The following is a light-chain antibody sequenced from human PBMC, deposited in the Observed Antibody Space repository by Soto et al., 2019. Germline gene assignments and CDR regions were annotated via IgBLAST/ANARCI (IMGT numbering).Light chain of an antibody. Sequence: QSALTQPASVSGSPGQSITISCTGTSSDVGGYNYVSWYQQHPGKAPKLMIYEVSNRTSGVSNRFSGSKSGNTAYLTISGLQAEDEADYYCSSYTSSSIDYVFGTGTKLTVL. CDR2: EVS. CDR3: SSYTSSSIDYV. V-gene: IGLV2-14*01. J-gene: IGLJ1*01. CDR1: SSDVGGYNY.